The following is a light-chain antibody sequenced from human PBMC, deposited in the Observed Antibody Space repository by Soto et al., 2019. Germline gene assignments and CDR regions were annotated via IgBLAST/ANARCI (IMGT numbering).Light chain of an antibody. CDR1: QSVSSN. CDR3: QQYNNWPPT. J-gene: IGKJ5*01. Sequence: EIVMTQSPATLSVSPWERDTLSCRASQSVSSNLAWYQPKPGQAPRLLIYGASTRATGIPARFSGSRSGTEFTLTISSLQSEDFAVYYCQQYNNWPPTFGQGTRLEIK. CDR2: GAS. V-gene: IGKV3-15*01.